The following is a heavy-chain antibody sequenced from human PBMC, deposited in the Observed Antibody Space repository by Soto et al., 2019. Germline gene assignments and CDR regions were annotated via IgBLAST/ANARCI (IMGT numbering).Heavy chain of an antibody. D-gene: IGHD3-22*01. V-gene: IGHV3-23*01. CDR2: ISGSGGST. Sequence: GGSLRLSCAASGFTFSSYAMSWVRQAPGKGLEWVSAISGSGGSTYYADSVKGRFTISRDNSKNTLYLQMNSLRAEDTAVYYCAKGGYYDSSGYFPPPDDYWGQGTLVTVSS. J-gene: IGHJ4*02. CDR3: AKGGYYDSSGYFPPPDDY. CDR1: GFTFSSYA.